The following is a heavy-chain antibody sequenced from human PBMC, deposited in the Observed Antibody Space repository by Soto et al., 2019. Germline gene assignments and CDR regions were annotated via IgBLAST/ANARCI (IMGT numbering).Heavy chain of an antibody. V-gene: IGHV1-2*02. CDR2: INPDNGGT. CDR3: ARSGYNYGYNWFDP. D-gene: IGHD5-18*01. CDR1: GCKFTGHY. Sequence: ASVKVSCKASGCKFTGHYVHWVRQAPGQGLEWMGWINPDNGGTNYAQKFQGRVTMTRDTSTRTAYMELTRLRSGDTAVYYCARSGYNYGYNWFDPWGHGTLVTVSS. J-gene: IGHJ5*02.